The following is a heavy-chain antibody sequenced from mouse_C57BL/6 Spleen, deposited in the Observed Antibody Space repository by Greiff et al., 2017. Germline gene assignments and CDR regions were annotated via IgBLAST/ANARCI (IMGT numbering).Heavy chain of an antibody. CDR3: ARKLSGSSYWYFDV. CDR1: GYAFSSSW. D-gene: IGHD1-1*01. J-gene: IGHJ1*03. Sequence: VQLVESGPELVKPGASVKISCKASGYAFSSSWMNWVKQRPGKGLEWIGRIYPGDGDTNYNGKFKGKGTLTADKSSSTAYMQLSSLTSDDSAVYFCARKLSGSSYWYFDVWGTGTTVTVSS. V-gene: IGHV1-82*01. CDR2: IYPGDGDT.